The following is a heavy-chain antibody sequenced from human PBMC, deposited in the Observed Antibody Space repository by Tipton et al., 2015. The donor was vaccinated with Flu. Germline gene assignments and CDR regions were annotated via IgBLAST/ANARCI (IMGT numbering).Heavy chain of an antibody. V-gene: IGHV4-38-2*02. CDR3: ARRDFSNYVSDPKSWFDS. Sequence: TLSLTCTVSGDSISSTYYWGWLRQPLGKGLEWIGNIHRGGSALYNPSLSSRVTISADTSKNQFSLKRTSVTATDTAVYYCARRDFSNYVSDPKSWFDSWGQGTLVTVSS. CDR1: GDSISSTYY. J-gene: IGHJ5*01. CDR2: IHRGGSA. D-gene: IGHD4-11*01.